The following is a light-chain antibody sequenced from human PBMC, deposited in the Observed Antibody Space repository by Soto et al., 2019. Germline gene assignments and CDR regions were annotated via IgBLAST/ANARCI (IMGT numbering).Light chain of an antibody. J-gene: IGKJ3*01. CDR1: QSIDSF. CDR2: DAS. Sequence: EIVLTQSPATLSLSPGERATLSCRASQSIDSFLAWYQQKAGQAPRLLIYDASNRVTGIPARFSGSGSGTDFPLTISSLEPDDFAVYYCQLRSKKFTFGPGTKVDIK. CDR3: QLRSKKFT. V-gene: IGKV3-11*01.